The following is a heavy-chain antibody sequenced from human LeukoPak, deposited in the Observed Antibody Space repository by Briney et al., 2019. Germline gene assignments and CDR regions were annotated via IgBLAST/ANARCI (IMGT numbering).Heavy chain of an antibody. D-gene: IGHD6-19*01. CDR1: GGSISSSSYY. CDR3: ARALSSGWDLDAFDI. CDR2: IYYSGST. Sequence: SETLSLTCTVSGGSISSSSYYWGWIRQPPGKGLEWIGYIYYSGSTNYNPSLKSRVTISVDTSKNQFSLKLSSVTAADTAVYYCARALSSGWDLDAFDIWGQGTMVTVSS. V-gene: IGHV4-61*05. J-gene: IGHJ3*02.